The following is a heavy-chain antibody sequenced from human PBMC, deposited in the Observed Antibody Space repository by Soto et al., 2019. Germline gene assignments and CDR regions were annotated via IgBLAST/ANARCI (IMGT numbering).Heavy chain of an antibody. D-gene: IGHD2-21*02. CDR3: AHSRVVPTIRGCWLDP. Sequence: SGPTLVNPTQTLTLTCTFSGFSLSTSGVGVGWIRQPPGKALEWLALIYWNDDKRYSPSLKSRLTITKDTSKNQVVLTMTNMDPVDTATYYCAHSRVVPTIRGCWLDPWGQGTLVTVSS. CDR2: IYWNDDK. J-gene: IGHJ5*02. V-gene: IGHV2-5*01. CDR1: GFSLSTSGVG.